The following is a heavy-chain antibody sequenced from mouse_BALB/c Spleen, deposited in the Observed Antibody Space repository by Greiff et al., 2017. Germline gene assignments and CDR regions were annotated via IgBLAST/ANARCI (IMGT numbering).Heavy chain of an antibody. CDR2: IDPANGNT. V-gene: IGHV14-3*02. J-gene: IGHJ3*01. D-gene: IGHD2-2*01. Sequence: VQLKESGAELVKPGASVKLSCTASGFNIKDTYMHWVKQRPEQGLEWIGRIDPANGNTKYDPKFQGKATITADTSSNTAYLQLSSLTSEDTAVYYCAFYYGYTFAYWGQGTLVTVSA. CDR3: AFYYGYTFAY. CDR1: GFNIKDTY.